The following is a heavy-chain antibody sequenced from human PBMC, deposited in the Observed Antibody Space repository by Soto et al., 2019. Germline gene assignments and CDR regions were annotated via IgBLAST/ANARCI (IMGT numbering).Heavy chain of an antibody. J-gene: IGHJ2*01. CDR3: ARGVRQSGDRHYWYFDL. V-gene: IGHV1-69*02. Sequence: ASVKVSCKASGGTFSSYTISWVRQAPGQGLEWMGRIIPILGIANYAQKFQGRVTITADKSTSTAYMELSSLRSEDTAVYYFARGVRQSGDRHYWYFDLWGRGTLVTVSS. CDR1: GGTFSSYT. CDR2: IIPILGIA. D-gene: IGHD2-21*01.